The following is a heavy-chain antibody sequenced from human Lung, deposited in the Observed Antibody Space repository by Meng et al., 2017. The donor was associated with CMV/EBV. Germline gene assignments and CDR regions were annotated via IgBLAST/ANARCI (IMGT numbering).Heavy chain of an antibody. CDR2: IYGDDEK. V-gene: IGHV2-5*02. CDR1: GFSTSTGGVG. Sequence: PFTGSGPCPVNPTTPLTLTSTFSGFSTSTGGVGVGWIRQPPGKALEFLAIIYGDDEKRYSPSLESRLTVTKDTSKNQVVLTMTNMVPVDTATYYCARAAARPSDWFDPWGQGTLVTVSS. J-gene: IGHJ5*02. D-gene: IGHD6-6*01. CDR3: ARAAARPSDWFDP.